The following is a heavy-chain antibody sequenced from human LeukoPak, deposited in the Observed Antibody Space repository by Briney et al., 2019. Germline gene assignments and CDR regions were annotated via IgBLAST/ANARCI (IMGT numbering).Heavy chain of an antibody. J-gene: IGHJ3*02. CDR3: ARGGYYYDSSGYYPDDAFDI. D-gene: IGHD3-22*01. Sequence: GASVKVSCKASGYTFTGYDMHWVRQAPGQGLEWMGWINPNSGGTNYAQKFQGWVTMTRDTSISTAYMELSRLRSDDTAVYYCARGGYYYDSSGYYPDDAFDIWGQGTMVTVSS. CDR2: INPNSGGT. CDR1: GYTFTGYD. V-gene: IGHV1-2*04.